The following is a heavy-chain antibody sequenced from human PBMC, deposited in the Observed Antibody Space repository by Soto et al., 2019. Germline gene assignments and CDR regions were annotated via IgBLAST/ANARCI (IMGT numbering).Heavy chain of an antibody. Sequence: SETLSLTCAVSGGSISSRNWWNWVRQPPGKGLEWIGEIYHSGSTNYNPSLKSRVTISVDKSKNQFSLKLSSVTAADTAVYYYARVGYYYDSSGYYHFDYWGQGTLVTVSS. CDR3: ARVGYYYDSSGYYHFDY. D-gene: IGHD3-22*01. CDR2: IYHSGST. J-gene: IGHJ4*02. V-gene: IGHV4-4*02. CDR1: GGSISSRNW.